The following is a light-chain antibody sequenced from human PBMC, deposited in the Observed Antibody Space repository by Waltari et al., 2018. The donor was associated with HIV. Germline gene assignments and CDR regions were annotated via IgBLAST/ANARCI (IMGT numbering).Light chain of an antibody. CDR1: QTVTTS. Sequence: DIVLTQSPATLSVSPGEAATLSCRASQTVTTSLAWYQQKPGQAPRLRIYGASTRATGVPARFSGSGFGTEFTLTNSSLQSEDFAIYYCQQYSNWPHTFGQGTTVESK. J-gene: IGKJ1*01. CDR2: GAS. CDR3: QQYSNWPHT. V-gene: IGKV3-15*01.